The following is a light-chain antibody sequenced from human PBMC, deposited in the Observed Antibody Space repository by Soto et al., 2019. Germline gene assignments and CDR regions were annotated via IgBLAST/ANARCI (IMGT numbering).Light chain of an antibody. V-gene: IGKV1-5*01. CDR1: QSITTW. CDR3: QHYKMYSPWT. J-gene: IGKJ1*01. Sequence: DIQMTQSPSTVSAYVGDSVTITCRASQSITTWLARYQQRPGKAPKLLIYDVSSLQSGVPSRFSGSGSGTEFTLTISSLQPDDFATYYCQHYKMYSPWTCGQGTKVEIK. CDR2: DVS.